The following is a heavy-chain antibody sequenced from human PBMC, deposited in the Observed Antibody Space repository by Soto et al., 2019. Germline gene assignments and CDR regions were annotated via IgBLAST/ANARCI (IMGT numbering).Heavy chain of an antibody. CDR3: TTDGPYRRWWLWFDP. CDR1: GFTFSNAW. Sequence: EVQLVESGGGLVKTGGSLRLSCAASGFTFSNAWMTWVRQAPGKGLEWVGRIKCKSDDETTDYAAPGQGRFTTAREDSRNTPYLQINSLKSEETAVYYCTTDGPYRRWWLWFDPWGQGTLVTVSS. V-gene: IGHV3-15*01. D-gene: IGHD2-15*01. J-gene: IGHJ5*02. CDR2: IKCKSDDETT.